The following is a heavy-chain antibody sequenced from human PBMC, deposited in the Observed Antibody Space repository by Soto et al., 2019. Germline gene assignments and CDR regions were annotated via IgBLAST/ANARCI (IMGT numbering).Heavy chain of an antibody. V-gene: IGHV3-9*01. D-gene: IGHD3-16*01. Sequence: PGGSLRLSCAVSGFTFDDNAMHWVRQAPEKGLEWVSGINWKSDIGYADSVKGRFTISRDHAKNSLELQMNSLRADDTALYYCARESFSASPNFFDYWGRGTQVTVSS. CDR3: ARESFSASPNFFDY. CDR2: INWKSDI. J-gene: IGHJ4*02. CDR1: GFTFDDNA.